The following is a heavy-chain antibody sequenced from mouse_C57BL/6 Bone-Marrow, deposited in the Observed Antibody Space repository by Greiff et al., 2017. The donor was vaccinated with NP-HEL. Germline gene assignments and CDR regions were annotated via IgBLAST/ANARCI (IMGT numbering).Heavy chain of an antibody. Sequence: QVQLQQSGAELVRPGASVKLSCKASGYTFTDYYINWVKQRPGQGLEWIARIYPGSGNTYYNEKFKGKATLTAEKSSSTAYMQLSSLTSEDSAVYFCARRQLRLPNYYAMDYWGQGTSVTVSS. V-gene: IGHV1-76*01. J-gene: IGHJ4*01. CDR2: IYPGSGNT. D-gene: IGHD3-2*02. CDR1: GYTFTDYY. CDR3: ARRQLRLPNYYAMDY.